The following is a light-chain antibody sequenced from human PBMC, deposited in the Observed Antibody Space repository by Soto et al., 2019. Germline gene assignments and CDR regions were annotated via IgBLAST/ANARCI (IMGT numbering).Light chain of an antibody. Sequence: EIVLTQSPATLSLFPGERATLSCRASQSFRGLLAWYQQKPGQAPRLLIYDAYNRDTGIPPRFSGSGSGTDFTLTISSLEPEDSAVYYCQQRHMWPITFGQGTRLEIK. CDR1: QSFRGL. J-gene: IGKJ5*01. CDR2: DAY. CDR3: QQRHMWPIT. V-gene: IGKV3-11*01.